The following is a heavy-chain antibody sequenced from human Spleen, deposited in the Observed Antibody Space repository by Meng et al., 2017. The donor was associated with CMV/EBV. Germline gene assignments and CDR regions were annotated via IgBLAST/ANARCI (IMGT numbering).Heavy chain of an antibody. CDR1: GYRFTSSW. V-gene: IGHV5-51*01. CDR3: ARPGRVVVVPAAGYWFDP. CDR2: IYPGDSDA. Sequence: GAEVKKPGESRKISCKDSGYRFTSSWIAWVRQMPGRGLEWMGIIYPGDSDARHSPSFQGQVTISADKSITTAYLQWISLKASDTAMFYCARPGRVVVVPAAGYWFDPWGQGTLVTVSS. D-gene: IGHD2-2*01. J-gene: IGHJ5*02.